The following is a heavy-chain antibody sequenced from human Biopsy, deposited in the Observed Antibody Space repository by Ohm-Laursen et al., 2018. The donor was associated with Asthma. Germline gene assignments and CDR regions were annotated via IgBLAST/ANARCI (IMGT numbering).Heavy chain of an antibody. CDR2: ISFDGIHK. V-gene: IGHV3-30*03. D-gene: IGHD6-25*01. Sequence: SLRLSCSASGFTFSSFGMHWVRQAPGKGLEWVAVISFDGIHKYYADSVKGRYTVSRDNSQNTLNLEMTSLKAEDTALYYCARVAVGSGWVYFYYGMDVWGQGTTVTVSS. CDR3: ARVAVGSGWVYFYYGMDV. CDR1: GFTFSSFG. J-gene: IGHJ6*02.